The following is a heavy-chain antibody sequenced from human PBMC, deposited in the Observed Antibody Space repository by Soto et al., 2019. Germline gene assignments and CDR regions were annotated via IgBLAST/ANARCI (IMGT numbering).Heavy chain of an antibody. CDR3: IRGRSNHYDSSPPPRFDP. CDR1: GFTFNTYD. CDR2: IGTLFDT. V-gene: IGHV3-13*01. D-gene: IGHD3-10*01. J-gene: IGHJ5*02. Sequence: EVQLEASGGGLVQPGGSLRLSCAASGFTFNTYDLHWVRQRRGKGLEWVSGIGTLFDTNYADSVMGRFTISRENARTSLYLQMDNLRDDDTAVYYCIRGRSNHYDSSPPPRFDPWGQGTLVTVSS.